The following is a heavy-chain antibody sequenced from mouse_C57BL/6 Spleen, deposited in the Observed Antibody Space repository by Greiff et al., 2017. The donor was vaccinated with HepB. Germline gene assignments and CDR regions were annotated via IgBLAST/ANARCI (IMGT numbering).Heavy chain of an antibody. CDR1: GYTFTDYN. Sequence: VQLQQSGPELVKPGASVKIPCKASGYTFTDYNMDWVKQSHGKSLEWIGDVNPNNGGTIYNQKFKGKATLTVDKSSSTAYMELRSLTSEDTAVYYCTRYYYGSSYSWYFDVWGTGTTVTVSS. V-gene: IGHV1-18*01. J-gene: IGHJ1*03. D-gene: IGHD1-1*01. CDR2: VNPNNGGT. CDR3: TRYYYGSSYSWYFDV.